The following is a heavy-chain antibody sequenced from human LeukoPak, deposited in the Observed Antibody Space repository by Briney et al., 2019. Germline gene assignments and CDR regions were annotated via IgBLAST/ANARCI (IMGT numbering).Heavy chain of an antibody. CDR3: ARDPNGDYVGAFEM. CDR2: IRSGGDGT. CDR1: GFTFTNYA. Sequence: GGSLRLSCAASGFTFTNYAMIWVRQAPGRGLEWVSAIRSGGDGTLYADSVEGRFTISRDNSKNTLFLQMNNMRAEDTAVYHCARDPNGDYVGAFEMWGPGTKVTVS. D-gene: IGHD4-17*01. J-gene: IGHJ3*02. V-gene: IGHV3-23*01.